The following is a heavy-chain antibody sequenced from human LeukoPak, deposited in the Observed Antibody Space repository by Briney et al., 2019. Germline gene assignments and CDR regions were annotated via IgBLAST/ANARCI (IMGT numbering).Heavy chain of an antibody. D-gene: IGHD2-2*01. CDR3: VRIDIVVVPAQIGGWFDP. V-gene: IGHV4-30-4*01. Sequence: PSETLSLTCTVSGGSISSGDSYWSWIRQPPGTGLEWIGYIYYSGSTYYNPSLKSRVTISVDTSKNQFSLKLSSVTAADTAVYYCVRIDIVVVPAQIGGWFDPWGQGTLVTVSS. CDR2: IYYSGST. CDR1: GGSISSGDSY. J-gene: IGHJ5*02.